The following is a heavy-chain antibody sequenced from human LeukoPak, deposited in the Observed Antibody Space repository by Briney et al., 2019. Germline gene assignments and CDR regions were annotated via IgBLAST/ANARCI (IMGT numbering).Heavy chain of an antibody. CDR1: GFTVSSNY. D-gene: IGHD2-2*01. J-gene: IGHJ4*02. CDR3: ARDGDCSSTSCYFDY. CDR2: IYSGGST. Sequence: GGSLRLSCAASGFTVSSNYMSWVRQAPGKGLEWVSVIYSGGSTYYADSVKGRFTISRDNSKNTLYLQMNSLRAEDTAVYYRARDGDCSSTSCYFDYWGQGTLVTVSS. V-gene: IGHV3-66*01.